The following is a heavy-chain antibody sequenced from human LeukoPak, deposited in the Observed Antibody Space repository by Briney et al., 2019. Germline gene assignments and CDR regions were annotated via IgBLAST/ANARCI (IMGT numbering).Heavy chain of an antibody. D-gene: IGHD6-19*01. CDR3: ARQGLGKGPDY. Sequence: SETLSLTCTVSGGSISSSSYYWGWIRQPPGKGREWIGSIYYSGSTYYNPSLKSRVTISVDTSKNQFSLKLSSVTAADTAVYYCARQGLGKGPDYWGQGTLVTVSS. CDR1: GGSISSSSYY. J-gene: IGHJ4*02. V-gene: IGHV4-39*01. CDR2: IYYSGST.